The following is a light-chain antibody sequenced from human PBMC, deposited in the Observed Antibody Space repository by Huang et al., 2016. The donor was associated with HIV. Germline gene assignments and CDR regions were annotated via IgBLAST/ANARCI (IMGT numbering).Light chain of an antibody. J-gene: IGKJ2*01. CDR3: QQYNTYLYT. CDR1: QNINTW. CDR2: RAS. Sequence: DIQMTQSPSTLSASVGDRVTITCRASQNINTWLAWYQQKPGKAPNLLIYRASSLQSGVPSRVTGSGSSTEFTLTITSLQPDDLATYYCQQYNTYLYTFGQGTKLEIK. V-gene: IGKV1-5*03.